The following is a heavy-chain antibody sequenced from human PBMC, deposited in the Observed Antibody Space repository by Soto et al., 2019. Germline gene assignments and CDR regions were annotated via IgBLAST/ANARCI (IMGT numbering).Heavy chain of an antibody. Sequence: SETLSLTCTVSGGSISSYYWSWIRQPPGKGLEWIGYIYYSGSTNYNPSLKSRVTISVDTSKNQFSLKLSSVTAADTAVYYCASHNEYGSGSYYNLGYSYMDVWGKGTTVTISS. CDR1: GGSISSYY. CDR3: ASHNEYGSGSYYNLGYSYMDV. CDR2: IYYSGST. V-gene: IGHV4-59*08. D-gene: IGHD3-10*01. J-gene: IGHJ6*03.